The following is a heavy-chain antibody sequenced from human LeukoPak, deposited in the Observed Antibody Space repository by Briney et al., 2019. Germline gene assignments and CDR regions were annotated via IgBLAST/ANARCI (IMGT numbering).Heavy chain of an antibody. V-gene: IGHV3-48*01. J-gene: IGHJ4*02. CDR1: GFTFSSYA. D-gene: IGHD5-18*01. Sequence: PGGSLRLSCAASGFTFSSYAMDWVRQAPGKGLEWVSYIKSSGEDTYYTDSVKGRFTISRDNAKNSLYLQMNSLRAEDTAVYYCVRGRQGYHFDYWGQGTLVTVSS. CDR3: VRGRQGYHFDY. CDR2: IKSSGEDT.